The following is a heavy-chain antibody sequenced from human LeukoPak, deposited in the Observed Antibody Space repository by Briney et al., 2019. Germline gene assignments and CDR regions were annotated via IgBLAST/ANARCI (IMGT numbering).Heavy chain of an antibody. J-gene: IGHJ4*02. D-gene: IGHD5-24*01. CDR3: ARGWLQSGFDY. CDR2: TYYGAKWYN. CDR1: GYSVSSNSGA. Sequence: SQTLSLTCAVSGYSVSSNSGAWNWIRHAPSRGLEGLGKTYYGAKWYNEYTVYVKSRITVNADTSKNPCSLQLNSVTPEDTAVYSCARGWLQSGFDYWGQGTLVTVSS. V-gene: IGHV6-1*01.